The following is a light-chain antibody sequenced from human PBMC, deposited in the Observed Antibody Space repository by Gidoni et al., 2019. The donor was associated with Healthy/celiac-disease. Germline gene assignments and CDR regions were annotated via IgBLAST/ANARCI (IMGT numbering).Light chain of an antibody. V-gene: IGLV1-51*01. Sequence: QSVLTQPPSVSAAPGQKVTISCSGSSSNIGNNYVSWYQQLPETAPKLLIYDNNNRPSWIPDRFSGSKSGTSATLGITGLQTGDEADYYCGTWDSSLSAGVFGGGTKLTVL. CDR1: SSNIGNNY. CDR2: DNN. J-gene: IGLJ2*01. CDR3: GTWDSSLSAGV.